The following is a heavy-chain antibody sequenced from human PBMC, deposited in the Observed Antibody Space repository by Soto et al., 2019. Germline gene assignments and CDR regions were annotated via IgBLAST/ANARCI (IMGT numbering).Heavy chain of an antibody. CDR3: ARHSETALVTGFDS. V-gene: IGHV4-39*01. CDR2: VTSSGQT. Sequence: SETLSLTCSVTGVSVTTSRYDWVWVRQAPDKGLEWIGAVTSSGQTFNIPSLESRVAISADASKNEFYLSLTSVTAADTAVYYCARHSETALVTGFDSWGQGTRVTVSS. J-gene: IGHJ4*02. D-gene: IGHD5-18*01. CDR1: GVSVTTSRYD.